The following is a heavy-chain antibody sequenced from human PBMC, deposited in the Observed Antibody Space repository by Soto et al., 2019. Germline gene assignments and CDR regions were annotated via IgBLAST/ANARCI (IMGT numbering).Heavy chain of an antibody. CDR3: AKASGRSWYNWFDP. D-gene: IGHD6-13*01. J-gene: IGHJ5*02. CDR1: GGNLTSYA. V-gene: IGHV1-69*13. CDR2: IVPLFGTT. Sequence: SVKVSCKASGGNLTSYAISWVRQAPGQGLEFMGGIVPLFGTTNYAHKFRGRVTITADESTSTVYMEVSSLRSEDTAVYYCAKASGRSWYNWFDPWGQGTLVTVSS.